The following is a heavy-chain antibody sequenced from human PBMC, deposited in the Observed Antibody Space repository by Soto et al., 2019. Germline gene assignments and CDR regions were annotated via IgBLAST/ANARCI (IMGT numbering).Heavy chain of an antibody. Sequence: QVQLQESGPRLVKPSETLSLTCTVSGGSISSYYWSWIRQSPGKGPEWIGYVYHSGSTSYNPPLMSRVTISLDTSKNQFSLNLNSVTAADTAVYYCATRPPGAWYGVFDFWGPGTVVTVSS. CDR1: GGSISSYY. D-gene: IGHD2-15*01. CDR2: VYHSGST. J-gene: IGHJ4*02. V-gene: IGHV4-59*03. CDR3: ATRPPGAWYGVFDF.